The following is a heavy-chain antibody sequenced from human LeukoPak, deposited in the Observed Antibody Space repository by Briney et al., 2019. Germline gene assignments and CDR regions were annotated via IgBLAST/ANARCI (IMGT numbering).Heavy chain of an antibody. J-gene: IGHJ5*02. CDR2: INPNSGGT. CDR1: GYTFTGYY. V-gene: IGHV1-2*02. Sequence: ASVKVSCKASGYTFTGYYMHWVRQAPGQGLEWRGWINPNSGGTNYAQKFQGRVTMTRDTSISTAYMELSRLRSDDTAVCYCAREGPEQQLVQYDWFDPWGQGTLVTVSS. D-gene: IGHD6-13*01. CDR3: AREGPEQQLVQYDWFDP.